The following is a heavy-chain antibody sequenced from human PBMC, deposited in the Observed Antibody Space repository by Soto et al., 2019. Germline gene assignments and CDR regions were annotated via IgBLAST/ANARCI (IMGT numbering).Heavy chain of an antibody. CDR1: GGSISSGDYY. CDR3: ASVPLTVTRCYFDY. D-gene: IGHD4-17*01. CDR2: IYYSGST. J-gene: IGHJ4*02. V-gene: IGHV4-30-4*01. Sequence: QVQLQESGPGLVKPSQTLSLTCTVSGGSISSGDYYWSWIRQPPGKGLEWIGYIYYSGSTYYNPYLKSPVTKSVNTYKNQSSLKQSAVTAADPAVYYCASVPLTVTRCYFDYWGQGTLVTVSS.